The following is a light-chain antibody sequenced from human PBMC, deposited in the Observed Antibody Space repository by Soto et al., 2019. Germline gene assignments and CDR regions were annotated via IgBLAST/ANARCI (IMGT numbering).Light chain of an antibody. CDR3: QQYNNWPLT. J-gene: IGKJ1*01. Sequence: EIMLTQSPGTLSLSPGERATLSFRASQSVSSSYLAWYQQKPGQAPRLLIYGASSRATGIPDRFSGSGSGTDFTLTISSLESEDFAVYYCQQYNNWPLTFGQGTKVDI. CDR1: QSVSSSY. V-gene: IGKV3-20*01. CDR2: GAS.